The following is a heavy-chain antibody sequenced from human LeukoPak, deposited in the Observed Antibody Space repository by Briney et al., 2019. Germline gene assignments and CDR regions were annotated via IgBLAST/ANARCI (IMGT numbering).Heavy chain of an antibody. D-gene: IGHD5-18*01. CDR3: ARCGYAPILWYFDL. V-gene: IGHV4-38-2*01. CDR2: IYHSGST. Sequence: SETLSLTCAVSGYSVSSGYYWGWIRQPPGKGLEWIGSIYHSGSTYYNPSLKRRVTISVDTSKNQFSLKLSSVTAADTAVYYCARCGYAPILWYFDLWGRGTLVTVSS. J-gene: IGHJ2*01. CDR1: GYSVSSGYY.